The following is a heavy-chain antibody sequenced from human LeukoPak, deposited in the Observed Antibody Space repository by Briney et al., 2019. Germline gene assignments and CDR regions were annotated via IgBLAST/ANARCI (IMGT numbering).Heavy chain of an antibody. CDR2: INPNSGGT. Sequence: ASVKVSCKASGYTFTGYYMHWVRQAPGQGLEWMGWINPNSGGTNYAQKFQGRVTMTRDTSISTAYMELSRLRSDDTAVYYCATLVGSSGGTDPFDYWGQGTLVTVSS. V-gene: IGHV1-2*02. CDR1: GYTFTGYY. D-gene: IGHD2-15*01. CDR3: ATLVGSSGGTDPFDY. J-gene: IGHJ4*02.